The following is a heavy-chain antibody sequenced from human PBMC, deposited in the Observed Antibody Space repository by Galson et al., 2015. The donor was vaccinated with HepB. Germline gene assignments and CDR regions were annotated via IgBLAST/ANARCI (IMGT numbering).Heavy chain of an antibody. CDR1: GGTFSRHT. Sequence: SVKVSCKVSGGTFSRHTINWVRQAPGQGLEWMGRITPILGAANYAQKFQGRVTMTADKSTSTVYMALSSLRSEDTAVYYCARDPYYGSGSYYNGHAMDVWGQGTTVTVSS. CDR2: ITPILGAA. V-gene: IGHV1-69*08. CDR3: ARDPYYGSGSYYNGHAMDV. J-gene: IGHJ6*02. D-gene: IGHD3-10*01.